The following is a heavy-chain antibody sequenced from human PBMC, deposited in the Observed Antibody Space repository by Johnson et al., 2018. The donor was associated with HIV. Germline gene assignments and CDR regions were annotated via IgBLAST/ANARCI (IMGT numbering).Heavy chain of an antibody. CDR3: VRRDSGSLSFDL. J-gene: IGHJ3*01. V-gene: IGHV3-66*01. Sequence: QLVESGGGLVQPGGSPRLSCAASGFTVSSNYMTWVRQAPGKGLEWVSVIYSGGSTYYADSVKGRFTIPRDNDRNSLYLQVNNLRVEDTALYFCVRRDSGSLSFDLWGQGTMVIVSS. D-gene: IGHD1-26*01. CDR2: IYSGGST. CDR1: GFTVSSNY.